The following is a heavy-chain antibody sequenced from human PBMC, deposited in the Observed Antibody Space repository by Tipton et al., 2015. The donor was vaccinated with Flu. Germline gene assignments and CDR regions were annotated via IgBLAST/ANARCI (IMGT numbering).Heavy chain of an antibody. J-gene: IGHJ4*02. CDR2: IKQDGSEK. D-gene: IGHD3-22*01. V-gene: IGHV3-7*01. CDR3: ARDREYYYVSSGYLDY. Sequence: GSLRLSCAASGFTFSSYWMSWVRQAPGKGVEWVANIKQDGSEKYYVDSVKGRFTISRDNAKNSLYLQMNSLRAEDTAVYYCARDREYYYVSSGYLDYWGQGTLVTVSS. CDR1: GFTFSSYW.